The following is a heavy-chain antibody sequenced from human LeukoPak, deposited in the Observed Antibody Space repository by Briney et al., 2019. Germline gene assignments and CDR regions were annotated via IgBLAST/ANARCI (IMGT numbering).Heavy chain of an antibody. J-gene: IGHJ1*01. D-gene: IGHD3-22*01. V-gene: IGHV3-74*01. CDR2: IKSDGST. Sequence: GGSPSLSCAASGFTFSTYWMHWVRHAPGKGLVWVSRIKSDGSTNYADSVKGRFTISRDNAKNTVSLQMNSLRPEDTGVYYCARAPSEIGGYYPKYFRYWGQGTLVTVSS. CDR1: GFTFSTYW. CDR3: ARAPSEIGGYYPKYFRY.